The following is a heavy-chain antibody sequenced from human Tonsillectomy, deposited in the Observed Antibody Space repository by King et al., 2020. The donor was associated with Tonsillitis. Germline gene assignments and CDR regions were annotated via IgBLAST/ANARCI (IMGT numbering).Heavy chain of an antibody. CDR2: INTNTGNP. CDR1: GYTFSSYV. D-gene: IGHD6-13*01. V-gene: IGHV7-4-1*02. CDR3: ARDEGAAGSPWDYHLAMDV. Sequence: VQLVQSGSELKKPGASVKVSCKASGYTFSSYVMNWVRQAPGQGLKWMGRINTNTGNPTYAQGFTGRFVFSLDTSVSTAYLQISSLKPEDTPVYFCARDEGAAGSPWDYHLAMDVWGQGTTVTVSS. J-gene: IGHJ6*02.